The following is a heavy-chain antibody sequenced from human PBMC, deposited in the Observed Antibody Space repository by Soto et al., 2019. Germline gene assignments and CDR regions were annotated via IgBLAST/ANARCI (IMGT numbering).Heavy chain of an antibody. D-gene: IGHD3-22*01. CDR1: GGSISSGGYY. J-gene: IGHJ4*02. CDR3: ARGRTYYYDSSGYYTYYFDY. CDR2: IYYSGST. V-gene: IGHV4-31*03. Sequence: LSLTCTVSGGSISSGGYYWSWIRQHPGKGLEWIGYIYYSGSTYYNPSLKSRVTISVDTSKNQFSLKLSSVTAADTAVYYCARGRTYYYDSSGYYTYYFDYWGQGTLVTVSS.